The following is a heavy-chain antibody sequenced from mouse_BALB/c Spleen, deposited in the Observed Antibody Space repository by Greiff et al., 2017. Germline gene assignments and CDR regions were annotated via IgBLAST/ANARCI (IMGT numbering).Heavy chain of an antibody. CDR2: IDPENGNT. V-gene: IGHV14-1*02. CDR1: GFNIKDYY. D-gene: IGHD1-3*01. Sequence: VQLQQSGAELVRPGALVKLSCKASGFNIKDYYMHWVKQRPEQGLEWIGWIDPENGNTIYDPKFQGKASITADTSSNTAYLQLSSLTSEDTAVYYCANNYYFDYWGQGTTRTVSS. J-gene: IGHJ2*01. CDR3: ANNYYFDY.